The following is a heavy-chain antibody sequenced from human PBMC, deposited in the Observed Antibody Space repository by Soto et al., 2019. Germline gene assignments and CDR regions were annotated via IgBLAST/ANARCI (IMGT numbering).Heavy chain of an antibody. V-gene: IGHV4-34*01. J-gene: IGHJ6*02. CDR1: GGSFSGYY. D-gene: IGHD6-6*01. Sequence: SETLSLTCAVYGGSFSGYYWSWIRQPPGKGLEWIGEINHSGSTNYNPSLKSRVTISVDTSKNQFSLKLSSVTAADTAVYYCARGPSSIAARLARPYYYYGMDVWGQGTLVTVSS. CDR3: ARGPSSIAARLARPYYYYGMDV. CDR2: INHSGST.